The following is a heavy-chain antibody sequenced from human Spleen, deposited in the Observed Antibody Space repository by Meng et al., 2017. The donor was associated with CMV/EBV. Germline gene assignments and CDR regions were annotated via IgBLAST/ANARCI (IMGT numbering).Heavy chain of an antibody. D-gene: IGHD2-2*01. CDR1: GGSISSSNW. J-gene: IGHJ6*02. Sequence: SETLSLTCAVSGGSISSSNWWSWVRQPPGKGLEWIGEIYHSGSTNYNPSLKSRVTISVDKSKNQFSLKLSSVTAADTAVYYCARMTAALRYGMDVWGPGTTVTVSS. CDR2: IYHSGST. V-gene: IGHV4-4*02. CDR3: ARMTAALRYGMDV.